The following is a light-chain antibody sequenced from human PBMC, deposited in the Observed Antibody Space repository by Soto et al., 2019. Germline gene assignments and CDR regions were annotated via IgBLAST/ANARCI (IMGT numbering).Light chain of an antibody. CDR3: SSYTSSSTLYV. CDR2: DVS. J-gene: IGLJ1*01. CDR1: SSDVGGYNY. V-gene: IGLV2-14*03. Sequence: QSALTQPASVSGSPGQSITISCTGTSSDVGGYNYVSWYQQHPGKAPKLMIYDVSNRPSGVSYRLSGSKSGNTASLTISGLQAEDEADYYCSSYTSSSTLYVFGTGTKVTVL.